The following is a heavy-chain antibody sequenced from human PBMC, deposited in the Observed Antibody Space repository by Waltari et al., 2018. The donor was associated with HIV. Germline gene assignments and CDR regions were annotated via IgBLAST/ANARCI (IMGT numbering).Heavy chain of an antibody. Sequence: QVQLQESGPGLVKPSETLSLTCTVSGGSISSYSWSWTRQPPGKEPQWIGYISKSGSTTATPTLKSRVTIAVDTSKNQFSLKLTSVTAADTAVYYCARAGSIGGMDVWGQGTTVTVSS. CDR2: ISKSGST. D-gene: IGHD2-15*01. V-gene: IGHV4-59*01. CDR1: GGSISSYS. J-gene: IGHJ6*02. CDR3: ARAGSIGGMDV.